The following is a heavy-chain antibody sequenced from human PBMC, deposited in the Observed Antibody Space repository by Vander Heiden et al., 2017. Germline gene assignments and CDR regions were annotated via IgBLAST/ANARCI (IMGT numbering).Heavy chain of an antibody. CDR2: IYYSGST. J-gene: IGHJ4*02. CDR1: GGSISSSSYY. D-gene: IGHD4-17*01. V-gene: IGHV4-39*01. Sequence: QLQLQESGPGLLKPSETLSLTCTVSGGSISSSSYYWGWIRQPPGKGLERIGSIYYSGSTYYNPSLKSRVTISVDTSKNQFSLKLSSVTAADTAVYYCASHYGGNFDYWGQGTLVTVSS. CDR3: ASHYGGNFDY.